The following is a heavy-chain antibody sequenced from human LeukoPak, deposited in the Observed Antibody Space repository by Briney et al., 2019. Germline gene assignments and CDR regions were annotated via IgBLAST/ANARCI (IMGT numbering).Heavy chain of an antibody. V-gene: IGHV3-30*14. J-gene: IGHJ6*03. Sequence: GGSLRLSCALSGFTFRTYAMHWVRQVPGRGLEWLAGVSFDGRSTYYADSVRGRFTISRDNSKNTLYLQMNSLRAEDTAVYYCARVFGETSIHYYYYYMDVWGKGTTVTVSS. D-gene: IGHD3-10*01. CDR2: VSFDGRST. CDR1: GFTFRTYA. CDR3: ARVFGETSIHYYYYYMDV.